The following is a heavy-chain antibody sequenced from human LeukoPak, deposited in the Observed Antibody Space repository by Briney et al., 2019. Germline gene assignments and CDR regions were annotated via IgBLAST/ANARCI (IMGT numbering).Heavy chain of an antibody. Sequence: GESLRLSCGASGFTFSSYAMAWVRQAPGKGLEWVSAIRGTGSSTYYADSVKRRFTTSRDNSKRTLYLPMNGLRAEDTAIYFCTKEYDYSGYLGQGRGYFDYWGQGTLVTVSS. V-gene: IGHV3-23*01. J-gene: IGHJ4*02. D-gene: IGHD3-22*01. CDR1: GFTFSSYA. CDR3: TKEYDYSGYLGQGRGYFDY. CDR2: IRGTGSST.